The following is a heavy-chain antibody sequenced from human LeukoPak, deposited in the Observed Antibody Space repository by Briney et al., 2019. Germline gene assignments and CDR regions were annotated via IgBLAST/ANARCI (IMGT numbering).Heavy chain of an antibody. CDR1: GGSISSDTYY. Sequence: SETLSLTCTVSGGSISSDTYYWSWIRQPAGKGLEWIGHIYTSGSTNYNPSLKSRVTISVDTSNNQYSLKLTSVTAADTAVYYCARVTYCSGGSCYLRYNWFDPWGQGTLVTVSS. V-gene: IGHV4-61*09. CDR3: ARVTYCSGGSCYLRYNWFDP. J-gene: IGHJ5*02. CDR2: IYTSGST. D-gene: IGHD2-15*01.